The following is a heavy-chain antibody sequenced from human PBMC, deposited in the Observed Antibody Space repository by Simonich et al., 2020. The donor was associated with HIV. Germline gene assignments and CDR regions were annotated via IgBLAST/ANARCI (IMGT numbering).Heavy chain of an antibody. V-gene: IGHV3-21*05. CDR2: ISSSSSYI. CDR1: GFTFSSYS. J-gene: IGHJ4*02. Sequence: SGGGLVQPGGSLTLSCAASGFTFSSYSMNWVRQAPGKGLEWVSYISSSSSYIYYADSVKGRFTISRDNAKNSLYLQMNSLRADDTAVYYCARDWTLDDWLSRVGDDYWGQGTLVTVSS. CDR3: ARDWTLDDWLSRVGDDY. D-gene: IGHD3-9*01.